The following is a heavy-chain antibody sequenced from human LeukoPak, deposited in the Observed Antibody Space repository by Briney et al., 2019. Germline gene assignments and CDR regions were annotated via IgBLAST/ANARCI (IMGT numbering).Heavy chain of an antibody. Sequence: GVSLRLSCAASGFTFSSYEMNWVRQAPGKGLEWVSYISSSGSTIYYADSVKGRFTISRDNAKSSLYLQMNSLRAEDTAVYYCARERGYSYGPVGFDYWGQGTLVTVSS. CDR1: GFTFSSYE. J-gene: IGHJ4*02. CDR2: ISSSGSTI. V-gene: IGHV3-48*03. CDR3: ARERGYSYGPVGFDY. D-gene: IGHD5-18*01.